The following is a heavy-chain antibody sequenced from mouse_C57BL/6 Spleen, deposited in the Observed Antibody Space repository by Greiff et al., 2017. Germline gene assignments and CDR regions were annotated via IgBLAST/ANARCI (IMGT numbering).Heavy chain of an antibody. CDR1: GYSITSGYY. V-gene: IGHV3-6*01. J-gene: IGHJ2*01. CDR2: ISYDGSN. Sequence: EVQRVESGPGLVKPSQSLSLTCSVTGYSITSGYYWNWIRQFPGNKLEWMGYISYDGSNNYNPSLKNRISITRDTSKNQFFLKLNSVTTEYTATCYCARGTSFDYWGQGTTLTVSS. CDR3: ARGTSFDY.